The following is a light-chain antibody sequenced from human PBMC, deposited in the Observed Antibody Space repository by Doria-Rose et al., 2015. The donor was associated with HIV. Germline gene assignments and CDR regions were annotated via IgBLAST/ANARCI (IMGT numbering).Light chain of an antibody. CDR2: WAS. CDR3: QQYYTIPHT. CDR1: QSVLHSSNNKNY. J-gene: IGKJ2*01. V-gene: IGKV4-1*01. Sequence: DIRMTQSPDSLAVSLGERATINCKSSQSVLHSSNNKNYLAWFQQMPGQPPKLLIYWASTRESGVPDRFSGSGSVTDFTLTISSLQAEDVAVYYCQQYYTIPHTFGQGTNLEIK.